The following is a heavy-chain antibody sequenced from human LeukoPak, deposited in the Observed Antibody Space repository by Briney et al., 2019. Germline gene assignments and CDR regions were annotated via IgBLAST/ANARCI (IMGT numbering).Heavy chain of an antibody. CDR2: VYYSGST. CDR3: ARGSQGSSSPIDY. Sequence: SETLSLTCAVSGYSISSSNWWGWIRQPPGKGLEWIGYVYYSGSTYYNSSLKSRVTMSVDTSKNQFSLKLSSVTAADTAVYYCARGSQGSSSPIDYWGQGTLVTVSS. V-gene: IGHV4-28*03. CDR1: GYSISSSNW. J-gene: IGHJ4*02. D-gene: IGHD6-6*01.